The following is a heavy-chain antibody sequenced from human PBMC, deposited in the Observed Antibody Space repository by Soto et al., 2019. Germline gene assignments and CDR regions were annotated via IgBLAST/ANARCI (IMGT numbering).Heavy chain of an antibody. D-gene: IGHD2-21*02. CDR2: IRPKTDGGTA. Sequence: GGSLRLSCTASGFSFSNAWMTWVRQAPGKGLEWVGRIRPKTDGGTADYAAPVKGRFTISRDDSINTMYLQMNSLKIEDTAVYYCAAPRLTVTANWGQGTLVTVSS. CDR3: AAPRLTVTAN. J-gene: IGHJ4*02. V-gene: IGHV3-15*07. CDR1: GFSFSNAW.